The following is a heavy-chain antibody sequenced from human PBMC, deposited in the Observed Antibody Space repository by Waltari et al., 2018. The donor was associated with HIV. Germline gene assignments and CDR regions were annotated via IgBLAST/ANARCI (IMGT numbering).Heavy chain of an antibody. CDR1: GGSISSSPYY. V-gene: IGHV4-39*01. CDR3: AGQDYGDYVDY. D-gene: IGHD4-17*01. CDR2: IYYSGGT. J-gene: IGHJ4*02. Sequence: QLRLQESGPRLVKPSDTLSLTCTVSGGSISSSPYYWGWIRQTPGKGLEWIGSIYYSGGTYYKPSLKSRVTISVDSSKIQFSLTLSSVTAADTAVYYCAGQDYGDYVDYWGQGALVTVFS.